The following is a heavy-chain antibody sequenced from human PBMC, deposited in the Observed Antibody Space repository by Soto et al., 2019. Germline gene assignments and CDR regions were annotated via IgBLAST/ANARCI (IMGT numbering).Heavy chain of an antibody. CDR2: MNPNSGNT. D-gene: IGHD2-2*01. Sequence: ASVKVSCKASGYTFTSYDINWVRQATGQGLEWMGWMNPNSGNTGYAQKFQGRVTMTRNTSISTAYMELSSLRSEDTAVYYCARGGHCSFTSCYAAYYYYMDVRAKGTTVTGSS. CDR1: GYTFTSYD. CDR3: ARGGHCSFTSCYAAYYYYMDV. J-gene: IGHJ6*03. V-gene: IGHV1-8*01.